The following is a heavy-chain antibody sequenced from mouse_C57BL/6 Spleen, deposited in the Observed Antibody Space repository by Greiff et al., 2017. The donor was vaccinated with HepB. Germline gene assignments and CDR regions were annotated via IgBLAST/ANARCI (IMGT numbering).Heavy chain of an antibody. CDR1: GFTFSDYG. D-gene: IGHD2-3*01. Sequence: EVMLVESGGGLVKPGGSLKLSCAASGFTFSDYGMHWVRQAPEKGLEWVAYISSGSSTIYYADTVKGRFTISRDKAKNTLFLQMTSLRSEDTAMYYCASDGYYGYFDYWGQGTTLTVSS. CDR3: ASDGYYGYFDY. V-gene: IGHV5-17*01. J-gene: IGHJ2*01. CDR2: ISSGSSTI.